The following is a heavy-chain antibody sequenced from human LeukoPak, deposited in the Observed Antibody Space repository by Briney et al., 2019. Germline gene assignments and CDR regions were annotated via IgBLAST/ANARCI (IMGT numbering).Heavy chain of an antibody. CDR1: GFTFSTYG. V-gene: IGHV3-33*01. CDR2: VWYDGSNK. CDR3: ASSYSSGWPDAFDI. Sequence: GRSLRLSCAASGFTFSTYGMHWVRQAPGKGLEWVAVVWYDGSNKYYAESVKGRFTISRDNSKNTLYLQMNSLRAEDTAVYYCASSYSSGWPDAFDIWGQGTMVTVSS. J-gene: IGHJ3*02. D-gene: IGHD6-19*01.